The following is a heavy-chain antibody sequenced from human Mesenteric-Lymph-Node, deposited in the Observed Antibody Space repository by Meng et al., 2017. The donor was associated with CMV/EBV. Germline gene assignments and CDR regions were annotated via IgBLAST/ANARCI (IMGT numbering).Heavy chain of an antibody. CDR2: ITWHGGST. V-gene: IGHV3-43*01. Sequence: GESLKISCAASGFTFGDYTMHWVRQAPGKGLEWVSLITWHGGSTDYVDSVKGRFTISRDNSKNSLYLQMNSLRTEDTALYYCAKDLYQLLFYYWGQGTLVTVSS. J-gene: IGHJ4*02. CDR1: GFTFGDYT. D-gene: IGHD2-2*01. CDR3: AKDLYQLLFYY.